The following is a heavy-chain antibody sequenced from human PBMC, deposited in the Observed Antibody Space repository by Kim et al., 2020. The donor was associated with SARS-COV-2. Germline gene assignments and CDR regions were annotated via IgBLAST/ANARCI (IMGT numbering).Heavy chain of an antibody. J-gene: IGHJ6*02. CDR2: INHSGST. D-gene: IGHD4-4*01. CDR1: GGSFSNYY. V-gene: IGHV4-34*01. CDR3: ARGFPVSTFFYYYYGMDV. Sequence: SETLSLTCAVYGGSFSNYYWSWIRQPPGKGLEWIGEINHSGSTNYNPSLKSRVTISVDTSKNQFSLKLRAVTAADTAVYYFARGFPVSTFFYYYYGMDVWGQGTTVTVSS.